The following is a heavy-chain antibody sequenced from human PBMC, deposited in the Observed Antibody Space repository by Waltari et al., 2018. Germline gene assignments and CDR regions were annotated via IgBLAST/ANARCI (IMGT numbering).Heavy chain of an antibody. J-gene: IGHJ6*02. V-gene: IGHV4-39*02. CDR1: GGSISSSSYY. CDR3: AREVRYLDWLLGYYGMDV. CDR2: IYYSGST. D-gene: IGHD3-9*01. Sequence: QLQLQESGPGLVKPSETLSLTCTVSGGSISSSSYYWGWIRQPPGKGLEGIGSIYYSGSTYYNPSLKSRVTISVDTSKNHFSRKLSSVTAADTAVYYCAREVRYLDWLLGYYGMDVWGQGTTVTVSS.